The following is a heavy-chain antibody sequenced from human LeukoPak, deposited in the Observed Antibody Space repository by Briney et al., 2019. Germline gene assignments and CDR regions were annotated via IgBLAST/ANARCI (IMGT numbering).Heavy chain of an antibody. CDR3: AREEIAVAAQNY. J-gene: IGHJ4*02. V-gene: IGHV1-69*06. CDR1: GGTFSSYA. D-gene: IGHD6-19*01. CDR2: IIPIFGTA. Sequence: SVKVSCKASGGTFSSYAISWVRQAPGQGLEWMGGIIPIFGTANYAQKFQGRVTITADKSTSTAYMELSSLRSEDTAVYYCAREEIAVAAQNYWGQGTLVTVSS.